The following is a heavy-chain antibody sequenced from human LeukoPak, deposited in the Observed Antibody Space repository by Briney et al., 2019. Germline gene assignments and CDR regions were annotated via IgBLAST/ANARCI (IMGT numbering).Heavy chain of an antibody. CDR1: GGSISSGGYS. Sequence: SETLSLTCAVSGGSISSGGYSWSWIRQPPGKGLEWIGYIYYSGSTYYNPSLKSRVTISVDTSKNQFSLKLSSVTAADTAVYYCARARDYGDYAIYYFDYWGQGTLVTVSS. V-gene: IGHV4-30-2*05. CDR2: IYYSGST. CDR3: ARARDYGDYAIYYFDY. D-gene: IGHD4-17*01. J-gene: IGHJ4*02.